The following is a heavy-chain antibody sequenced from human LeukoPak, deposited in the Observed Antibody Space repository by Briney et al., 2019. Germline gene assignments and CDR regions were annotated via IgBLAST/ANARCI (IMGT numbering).Heavy chain of an antibody. D-gene: IGHD5-12*01. CDR3: ARAEYSGYTYYFDY. V-gene: IGHV1-2*02. CDR2: INPNSGAT. CDR1: GYTFIGYY. J-gene: IGHJ4*02. Sequence: ASVKVSCKASGYTFIGYYIHWVRQAPGQGLEWMGWINPNSGATGYAQKFQGRVTMTRDTSISTAYMELSRLRSDDTAVFYCARAEYSGYTYYFDYWGQGALVTVSS.